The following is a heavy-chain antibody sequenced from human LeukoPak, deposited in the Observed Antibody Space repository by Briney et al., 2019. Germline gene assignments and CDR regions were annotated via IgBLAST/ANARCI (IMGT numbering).Heavy chain of an antibody. J-gene: IGHJ4*02. CDR1: GYTLSCYA. CDR3: AAAYCCSTACFPLAY. D-gene: IGHD2-21*01. V-gene: IGHV3-30*03. Sequence: GGSLRLSCAASGYTLSCYAMSCCRQAPGKGLEWVAVISFDSSNKYYADSVKGRFAISRDNSQNTLYLETNSLRVEDTAMFHCAAAYCCSTACFPLAYWGQGILVTVSS. CDR2: ISFDSSNK.